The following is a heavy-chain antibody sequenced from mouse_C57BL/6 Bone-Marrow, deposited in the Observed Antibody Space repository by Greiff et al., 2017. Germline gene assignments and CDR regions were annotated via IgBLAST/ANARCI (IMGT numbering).Heavy chain of an antibody. Sequence: VQLQQSGAELVRPGASVKLSCTASGFNIKDDYMHWVKQRPEQGLEWIGWIDPENGDTEYASKFQGKATITADTSSNTAYLQLSSLTSEDTAVYYCTTTGCLLAYGGQGTLVTVSA. CDR3: TTTGCLLAY. J-gene: IGHJ3*01. V-gene: IGHV14-4*01. CDR1: GFNIKDDY. CDR2: IDPENGDT.